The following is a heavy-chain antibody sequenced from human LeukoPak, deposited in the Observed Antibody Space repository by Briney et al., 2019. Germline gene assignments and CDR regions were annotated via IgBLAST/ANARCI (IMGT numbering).Heavy chain of an antibody. V-gene: IGHV4-59*08. CDR3: ARRGYIAAL. CDR1: AGSISSYY. D-gene: IGHD6-25*01. J-gene: IGHJ6*04. CDR2: IYYIVKT. Sequence: SQTMSLTSPLSAGSISSYYCSCIRQPPGKGLEWIGYIYYIVKTNYNTSLRSQVPIPEAKPQNQSSLKLNSVTPAATPVYYCARRGYIAALWGKGTTLTVSS.